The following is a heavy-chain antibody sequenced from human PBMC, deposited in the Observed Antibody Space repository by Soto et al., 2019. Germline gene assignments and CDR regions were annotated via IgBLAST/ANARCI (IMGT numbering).Heavy chain of an antibody. Sequence: QVQLVQSGAEVKKPGSSVKVSCKASGGTFSSYTISWVRQAPGQGLEWMGRIIPILGIANYAQKFQGRVKITAYKSTITAYMELSSLRSEDTAVYYCARDRKGYCSGGSCYSLDYYYYYMDVWGKGTTVTVSS. V-gene: IGHV1-69*08. CDR1: GGTFSSYT. CDR2: IIPILGIA. CDR3: ARDRKGYCSGGSCYSLDYYYYYMDV. D-gene: IGHD2-15*01. J-gene: IGHJ6*03.